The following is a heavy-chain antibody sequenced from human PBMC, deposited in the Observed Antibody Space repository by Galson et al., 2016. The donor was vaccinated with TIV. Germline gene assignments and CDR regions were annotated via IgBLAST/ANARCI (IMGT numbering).Heavy chain of an antibody. D-gene: IGHD3-22*01. J-gene: IGHJ4*02. CDR3: ATVAWFPGLSLDS. CDR1: GYTFSEIA. V-gene: IGHV1-24*01. Sequence: SVKASCKVSGYTFSEIAMHWVRQAPGEGLEWVGGFDPEAGRTIYAQKFHGRVTVTEGTATDTAYLELNNLRSDDTAVYYCATVAWFPGLSLDSWGQGTLVIVSS. CDR2: FDPEAGRT.